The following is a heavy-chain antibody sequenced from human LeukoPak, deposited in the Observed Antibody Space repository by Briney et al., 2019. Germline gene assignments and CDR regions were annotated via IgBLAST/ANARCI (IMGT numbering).Heavy chain of an antibody. D-gene: IGHD3-22*01. CDR1: GFTFSSYG. J-gene: IGHJ4*02. V-gene: IGHV3-33*08. CDR3: ARDEYYYDSSGLDY. CDR2: IWYDGSNK. Sequence: PGRSLRLSCAASGFTFSSYGMHWARQAPGKGLEWVAVIWYDGSNKYYADSVKGRFTISRDNSKNTLYLQMNSLRAEDTAVYYCARDEYYYDSSGLDYWGQGTLVTVSS.